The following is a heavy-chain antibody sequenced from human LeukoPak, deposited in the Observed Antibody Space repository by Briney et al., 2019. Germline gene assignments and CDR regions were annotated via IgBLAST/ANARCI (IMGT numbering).Heavy chain of an antibody. CDR3: TKILQESLQSYYYGMDV. V-gene: IGHV3-23*01. J-gene: IGHJ6*02. Sequence: GGSLRLSCAASGFTFTTYAMTWVRQAPGKGLEWVSFISGSGDSAYYADSVKGRFTISRDNSKNTLYLQMNSLRAGGTAVYYCTKILQESLQSYYYGMDVWGQGTTVTVSS. CDR1: GFTFTTYA. CDR2: ISGSGDSA.